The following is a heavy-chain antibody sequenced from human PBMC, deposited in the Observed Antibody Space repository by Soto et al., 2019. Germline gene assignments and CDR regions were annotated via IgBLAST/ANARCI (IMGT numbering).Heavy chain of an antibody. V-gene: IGHV3-74*01. D-gene: IGHD5-18*01. Sequence: PRGSLRLSCAASVFTFSTYWMHWVRQAPGKGLVWVSRIHTDGSSTYYADSVKGRFTISRDNAKNTLYLQMNSLRAEDTAVYYCARETWGYGLLYWGQGALV. J-gene: IGHJ4*02. CDR3: ARETWGYGLLY. CDR1: VFTFSTYW. CDR2: IHTDGSST.